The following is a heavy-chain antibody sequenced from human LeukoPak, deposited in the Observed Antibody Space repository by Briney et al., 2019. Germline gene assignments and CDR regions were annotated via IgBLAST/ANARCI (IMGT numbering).Heavy chain of an antibody. J-gene: IGHJ4*02. CDR2: ISSSSGTI. CDR3: AGTDSGIYSGWFDY. CDR1: GFTFSSYA. D-gene: IGHD1-26*01. Sequence: GGSLRLSCVGSGFTFSSYAMKWVRQAPGKGLEWVSYISSSSGTIYYADSVKGRFTVSRDNAKNSLYLQMNCLREKDTALYSCAGTDSGIYSGWFDYWGKGTLVTVSS. V-gene: IGHV3-48*02.